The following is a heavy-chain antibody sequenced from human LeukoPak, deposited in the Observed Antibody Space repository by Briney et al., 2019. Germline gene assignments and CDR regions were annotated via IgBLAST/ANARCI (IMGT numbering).Heavy chain of an antibody. Sequence: GGSLRLSCAASGFTFSDYAMSWVRQAPGKGLEWVAVISYDGSNKYYADSVKGRFTISRDNSKNTLYLQMNSLRAEDTAVYYCARDHRFLEWLDYFDYWGQGTLVTVSS. CDR2: ISYDGSNK. CDR3: ARDHRFLEWLDYFDY. CDR1: GFTFSDYA. D-gene: IGHD3-3*01. J-gene: IGHJ4*02. V-gene: IGHV3-30-3*01.